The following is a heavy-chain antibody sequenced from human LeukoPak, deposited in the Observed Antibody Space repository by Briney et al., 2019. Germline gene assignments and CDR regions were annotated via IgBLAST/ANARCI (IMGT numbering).Heavy chain of an antibody. V-gene: IGHV3-23*01. CDR1: GFAFRNYS. CDR2: VNAKGDVT. CDR3: AKEKGDGLPFDY. Sequence: GGSLRLSCSASGFAFRNYSMAWVRQAPGKGLDFVSAVNAKGDVTFYADSVEGRFTMSRDNSKNTLYLQMNSPRAEDTAVYYCAKEKGDGLPFDYWGQGTLITVSS. D-gene: IGHD5-24*01. J-gene: IGHJ4*02.